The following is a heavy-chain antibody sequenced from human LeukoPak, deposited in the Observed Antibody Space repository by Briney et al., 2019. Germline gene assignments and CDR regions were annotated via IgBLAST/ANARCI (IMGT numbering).Heavy chain of an antibody. D-gene: IGHD3-16*01. CDR2: IKQDGSEK. CDR3: ARDLRGFGDY. Sequence: GGSLRLSCAASGFTFSNYWMSWVRQAPGKGLKWVANIKQDGSEKYYVDSVKGRFTISRDNAKNSLFLQMNSLRAEDTAVYYCARDLRGFGDYWGQGTLVTVSS. V-gene: IGHV3-7*01. CDR1: GFTFSNYW. J-gene: IGHJ4*02.